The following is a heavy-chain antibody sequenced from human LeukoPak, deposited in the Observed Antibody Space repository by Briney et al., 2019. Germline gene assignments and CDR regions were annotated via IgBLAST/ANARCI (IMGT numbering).Heavy chain of an antibody. D-gene: IGHD2-15*01. CDR3: ARDDSYCSGGSCYENWFDP. CDR2: IIPIFGTA. CDR1: GGTFSSYA. Sequence: SVKVSCKASGGTFSSYAISWVRQAPGQGLEWMGGIIPIFGTANYAQKFQGRVTITADESTSTAYMELSSLRSEDTAVYYCARDDSYCSGGSCYENWFDPWGQGTLVTVSS. V-gene: IGHV1-69*13. J-gene: IGHJ5*02.